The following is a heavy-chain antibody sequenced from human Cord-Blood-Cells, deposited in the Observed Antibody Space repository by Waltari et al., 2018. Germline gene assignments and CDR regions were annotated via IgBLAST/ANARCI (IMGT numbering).Heavy chain of an antibody. J-gene: IGHJ6*02. D-gene: IGHD1-26*01. CDR2: INHSGST. CDR1: GGSFRGYY. CDR3: ARIRYSGSYYYYYYGMDV. Sequence: QVQLQQWGAGLLKPSETLSLTCAVYGGSFRGYYWSWIRERPGKGLEWIGEINHSGSTNYNPSLESRVTISVDTSKNQFSLKLSSVTAADTAVYYCARIRYSGSYYYYYYGMDVWGQGTTVTVSS. V-gene: IGHV4-34*01.